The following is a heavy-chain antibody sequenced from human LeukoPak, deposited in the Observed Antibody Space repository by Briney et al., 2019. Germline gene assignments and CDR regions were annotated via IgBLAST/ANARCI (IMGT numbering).Heavy chain of an antibody. J-gene: IGHJ4*02. CDR3: ATAEAGSFDY. CDR2: ISSSSSYI. V-gene: IGHV3-21*01. D-gene: IGHD6-19*01. Sequence: PGGSLRLSCAASGFTFSSYSMNWVRQAPGKGLEWVSSISSSSSYIYYADSVKGRFTISRDNSKNTLYLQMNSLRAEDTAVYYCATAEAGSFDYWGQGTLVTVSS. CDR1: GFTFSSYS.